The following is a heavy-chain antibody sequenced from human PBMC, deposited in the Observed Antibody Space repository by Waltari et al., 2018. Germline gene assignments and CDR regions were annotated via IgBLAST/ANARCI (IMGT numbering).Heavy chain of an antibody. D-gene: IGHD5-18*01. Sequence: QVQLRESGPGMVKPSETLYLTCTVFGVSICSSRNYLVWSRQPPGKGLEWIGKIFYSGDTYYNPSLRSRVTISVDTSKNQFSLKLSSVTAADTAVYYCARLDGGGYSYGYDYYYGMDVWGQGTTVTVSS. CDR1: GVSICSSRNY. CDR2: IFYSGDT. V-gene: IGHV4-39*01. J-gene: IGHJ6*02. CDR3: ARLDGGGYSYGYDYYYGMDV.